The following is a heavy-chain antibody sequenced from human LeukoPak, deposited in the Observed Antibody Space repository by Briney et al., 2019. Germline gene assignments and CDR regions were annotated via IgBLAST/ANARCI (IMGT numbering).Heavy chain of an antibody. CDR3: ATRSYGGTEYYFDY. V-gene: IGHV1-24*01. D-gene: IGHD4-23*01. Sequence: ASVKVSCKASGGTFSSYAISWVRQAPGQGLEWMGGFDPEDGETIYAQKFQGRVTMTEDTSTDTAYMELSSLRSEDTAVYYCATRSYGGTEYYFDYWGQGTLVTVSS. CDR2: FDPEDGET. J-gene: IGHJ4*02. CDR1: GGTFSSYA.